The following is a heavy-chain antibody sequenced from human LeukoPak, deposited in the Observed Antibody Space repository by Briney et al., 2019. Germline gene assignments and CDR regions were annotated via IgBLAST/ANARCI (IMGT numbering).Heavy chain of an antibody. J-gene: IGHJ6*03. CDR1: GYTFTSYD. V-gene: IGHV1-8*01. CDR3: ATGSGDLLLGYYMDV. D-gene: IGHD2-15*01. CDR2: MNPNSGNT. Sequence: ASVKVSCKASGYTFTSYDINWVRQATGPGLEWMGWMNPNSGNTGYAQKFQGRVTMTRNTSISKAYMALSSLRSEDTAVYSCATGSGDLLLGYYMDVWGKGTTVTVSS.